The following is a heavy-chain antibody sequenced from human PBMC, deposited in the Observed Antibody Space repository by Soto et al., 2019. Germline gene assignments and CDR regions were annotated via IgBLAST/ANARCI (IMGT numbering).Heavy chain of an antibody. CDR3: ARRHSDSGGGFDY. V-gene: IGHV4-31*02. Sequence: SETLSLTCGVSGGSITSGDYHWSWIRQHPGKGLEWIAYIHYSGRTYYNPSLKSRAATSVDTSKNQFSLELNSVTAADTAVYFCARRHSDSGGGFDYWGQGTQVTVS. CDR1: GGSITSGDYH. D-gene: IGHD4-4*01. CDR2: IHYSGRT. J-gene: IGHJ4*02.